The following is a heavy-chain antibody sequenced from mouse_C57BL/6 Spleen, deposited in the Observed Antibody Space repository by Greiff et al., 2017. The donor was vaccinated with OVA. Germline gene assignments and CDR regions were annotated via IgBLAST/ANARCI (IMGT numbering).Heavy chain of an antibody. D-gene: IGHD2-3*01. V-gene: IGHV1-74*01. CDR3: AIDDGYYLFAY. J-gene: IGHJ3*01. Sequence: QVQLQQPGAELVKPGASVKVSCKASGYTFTSYWMHWVKQRPGQGLEWIGRIHPSDSDTNYNQKFKGKATLTVDKSSSTAYMQLSRLTSEDSAVYYCAIDDGYYLFAYWGQGTLVTVSA. CDR1: GYTFTSYW. CDR2: IHPSDSDT.